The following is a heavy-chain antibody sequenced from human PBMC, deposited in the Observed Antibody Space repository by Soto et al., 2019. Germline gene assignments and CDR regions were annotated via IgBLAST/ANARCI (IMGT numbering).Heavy chain of an antibody. CDR1: GFTFSSYA. J-gene: IGHJ6*02. CDR3: ARDYSGSYYYYGMDV. D-gene: IGHD1-26*01. Sequence: GGSLRLSCAASGFTFSSYAMHWVRQAPGKGLEWVAVISYDGSNKYYADSVKGRFTISRDNSKNTLYLQMNSLRAEDTAVYYCARDYSGSYYYYGMDVWGQGTTVTFSS. CDR2: ISYDGSNK. V-gene: IGHV3-30*04.